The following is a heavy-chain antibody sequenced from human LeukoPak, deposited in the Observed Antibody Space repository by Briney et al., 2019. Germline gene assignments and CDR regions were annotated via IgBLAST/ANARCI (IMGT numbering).Heavy chain of an antibody. J-gene: IGHJ4*02. D-gene: IGHD3-22*01. CDR3: ARGHWYYYDSSGYYRKLYYFDY. V-gene: IGHV4-34*01. Sequence: PSETLSLTCAVSGGSFSGYYWSWIRQPPGKGLEWIGEINHSGSTNYNPSLKSRVTISVDTSKNQFSLKLSSVTAADTAVYYCARGHWYYYDSSGYYRKLYYFDYWGQGTLVTVSS. CDR1: GGSFSGYY. CDR2: INHSGST.